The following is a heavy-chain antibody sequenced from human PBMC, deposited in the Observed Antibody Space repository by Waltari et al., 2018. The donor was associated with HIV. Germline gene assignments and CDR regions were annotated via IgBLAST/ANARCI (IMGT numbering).Heavy chain of an antibody. J-gene: IGHJ4*02. CDR1: GGSFSGYY. Sequence: QVQLQQWGAGLLKPSETLSLTCAVYGGSFSGYYWSWIRQPPGQGLEWIGEINHSGSTNYNPSLKSRVTISVDTSKNQFSLKLSSVTAADTAVYYCARLYYDILYPAGPTGYFDYWGQGTLVTVSS. D-gene: IGHD3-9*01. V-gene: IGHV4-34*01. CDR2: INHSGST. CDR3: ARLYYDILYPAGPTGYFDY.